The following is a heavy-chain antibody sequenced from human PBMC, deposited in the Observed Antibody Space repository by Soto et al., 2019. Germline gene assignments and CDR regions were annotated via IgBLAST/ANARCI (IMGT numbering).Heavy chain of an antibody. CDR2: ISPFNGNT. Sequence: QVQLVQSGAEVKKLGASVKVSCQTSGYTFSRYGLSWVRQAPGQGLEWMGWISPFNGNTNYAYNFRGKITMTTDTSTNTAYLEVRSLTYDDTAVYFCVRDYSSFPAFWGQGTLVTVSS. J-gene: IGHJ4*02. D-gene: IGHD4-4*01. CDR1: GYTFSRYG. V-gene: IGHV1-18*01. CDR3: VRDYSSFPAF.